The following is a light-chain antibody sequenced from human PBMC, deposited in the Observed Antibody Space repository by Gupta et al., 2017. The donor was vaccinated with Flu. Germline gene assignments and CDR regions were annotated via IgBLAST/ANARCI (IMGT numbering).Light chain of an antibody. J-gene: IGKJ3*01. CDR3: QQAKSFPLFT. Sequence: DSQMTQSPSSVSASVGDRVTITCRASQGISRWLAWYQQRPGKAPKLLIYAASSWQSEVTSRFSGSGCGIDFTLTISSLQPEEFATYYCQQAKSFPLFTFGPGTKVDIK. CDR2: AAS. CDR1: QGISRW. V-gene: IGKV1-12*01.